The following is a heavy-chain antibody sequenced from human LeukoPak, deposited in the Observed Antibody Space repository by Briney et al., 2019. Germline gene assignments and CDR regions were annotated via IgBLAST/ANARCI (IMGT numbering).Heavy chain of an antibody. J-gene: IGHJ4*02. Sequence: PSETLSLTCAVYSGSFSGYYWSWIRQPPGKGLEWIGEINHSGSTNYNPSLKSRVTISVDTSKNQFSLKLSSVTAADTAVYYCARVALLGYCSSTSCPQKISTIDYWGQGTLVTVSS. CDR2: INHSGST. D-gene: IGHD2-2*01. CDR1: SGSFSGYY. CDR3: ARVALLGYCSSTSCPQKISTIDY. V-gene: IGHV4-34*01.